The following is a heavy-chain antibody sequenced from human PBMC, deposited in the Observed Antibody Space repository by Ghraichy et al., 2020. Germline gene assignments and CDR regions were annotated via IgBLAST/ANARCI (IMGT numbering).Heavy chain of an antibody. CDR1: GDSITNSDYY. Sequence: SETLSLTCTVSGDSITNSDYYWGWFRQPPGKGLEYLASIYYTGTTYHNPSLKSRITVSVDTAKNQISLKMSSVTAADTAVYYCTRAYYNYWSGPPDYWGQGTLVTVSS. CDR2: IYYTGTT. V-gene: IGHV4-39*01. D-gene: IGHD3-3*01. CDR3: TRAYYNYWSGPPDY. J-gene: IGHJ4*02.